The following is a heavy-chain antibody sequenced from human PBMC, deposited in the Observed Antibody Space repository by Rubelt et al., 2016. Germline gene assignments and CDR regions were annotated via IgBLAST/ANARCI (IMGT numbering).Heavy chain of an antibody. J-gene: IGHJ6*02. D-gene: IGHD4-17*01. V-gene: IGHV4-34*01. CDR3: ARGLSTVTSPYYGMDV. CDR2: INHSGST. Sequence: QVQLQQWGAGLLKPSETLSLTCAVYGGSFSGYYWSWIRQPPGKGLEWIGEINHSGSTNYNPSLKRRVTISVETSKNQFSLKLSSGTAADTAVYYCARGLSTVTSPYYGMDVWGQGTTVTVSS. CDR1: GGSFSGYY.